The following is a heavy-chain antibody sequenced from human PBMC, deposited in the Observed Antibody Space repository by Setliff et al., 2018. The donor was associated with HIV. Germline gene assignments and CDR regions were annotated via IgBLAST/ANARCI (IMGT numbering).Heavy chain of an antibody. J-gene: IGHJ4*02. Sequence: GGSLRLSCAASGFTFSTYGMHWVRQAPGMGLEWVAFIRYDGNNENYADSVKGRFTISRDNSKNTLYLQMNSLRAEDTAVYYCGKDRYDDYVWGSYHGPDFWGQGTLVTVSS. D-gene: IGHD3-16*01. CDR2: IRYDGNNE. CDR1: GFTFSTYG. CDR3: GKDRYDDYVWGSYHGPDF. V-gene: IGHV3-30*02.